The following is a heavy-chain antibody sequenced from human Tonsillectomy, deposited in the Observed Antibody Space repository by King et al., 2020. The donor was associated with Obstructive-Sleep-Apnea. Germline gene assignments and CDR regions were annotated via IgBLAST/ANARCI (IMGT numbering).Heavy chain of an antibody. Sequence: VQLVESGGGVVQPERSLRLSCAASGFPFSSYAMYWVRQAPGKGLEWVAVISFDGSNKYHVDSVNGRFTISRDNSKNTLYLQMNSLSAEDTAVYYCAREIVTTWGGHWGQGTLVTVSS. D-gene: IGHD5-12*01. CDR2: ISFDGSNK. J-gene: IGHJ4*02. V-gene: IGHV3-30*04. CDR3: AREIVTTWGGH. CDR1: GFPFSSYA.